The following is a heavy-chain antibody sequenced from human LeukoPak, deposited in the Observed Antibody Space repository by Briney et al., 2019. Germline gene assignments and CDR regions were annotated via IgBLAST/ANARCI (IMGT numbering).Heavy chain of an antibody. CDR3: AKDLSLGLVADFDY. V-gene: IGHV3-23*01. J-gene: IGHJ4*02. D-gene: IGHD2-21*01. CDR1: GFTFDRYT. CDR2: ISGSGGST. Sequence: PGGSLRLSCAASGFTFDRYTIHWVRQAPGKGLEWVSAISGSGGSTYYADSVKGRFTISRDNSKNTLYLQMNSLRAEDTAVYYCAKDLSLGLVADFDYWGQGTLVTVSS.